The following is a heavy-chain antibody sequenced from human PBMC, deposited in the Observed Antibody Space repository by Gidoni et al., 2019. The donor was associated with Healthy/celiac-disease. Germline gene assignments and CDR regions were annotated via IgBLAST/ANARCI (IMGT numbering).Heavy chain of an antibody. Sequence: EVHLVESGGVLVQPGRSLRLSCTASGFTFDDYAMYWVRQAPGKGLEWVSGITWNSNTIAYADSVKGRFTISRDNAKNSLYLQMNSLRAEDTALYYCAREVVVAIDYGMDVWGQGTTVTVSS. CDR2: ITWNSNTI. CDR3: AREVVVAIDYGMDV. J-gene: IGHJ6*02. D-gene: IGHD2-15*01. CDR1: GFTFDDYA. V-gene: IGHV3-9*01.